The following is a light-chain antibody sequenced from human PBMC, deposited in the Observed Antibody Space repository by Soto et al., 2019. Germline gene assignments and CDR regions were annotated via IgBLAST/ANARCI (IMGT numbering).Light chain of an antibody. CDR3: AAWDVSLNGVV. CDR2: SSN. Sequence: QSVLTQPPSASGTPGQRVTISCSGSSSNIGSNSVNWYQQLPGTAPKLLMYSSNQRPSGVPDRFSGSKSGTSASLAISGLQSEDEADYYCAAWDVSLNGVVFGGGTKVTVL. CDR1: SSNIGSNS. V-gene: IGLV1-44*01. J-gene: IGLJ2*01.